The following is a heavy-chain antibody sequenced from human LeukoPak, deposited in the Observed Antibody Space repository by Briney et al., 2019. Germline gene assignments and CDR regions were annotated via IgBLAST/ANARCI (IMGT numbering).Heavy chain of an antibody. D-gene: IGHD3-9*01. CDR1: GGSFSGYY. V-gene: IGHV4-34*01. Sequence: SETLSLTCAVYGGSFSGYYWSWIRQPPGKGLEWIGEINHSGSTNYNPSLKSRVTISVDTSTNKFSLKLSSVTAADTAVYYCARGLSLRYFDWSYEGDAFDIWGQGTMVTVSS. CDR2: INHSGST. CDR3: ARGLSLRYFDWSYEGDAFDI. J-gene: IGHJ3*02.